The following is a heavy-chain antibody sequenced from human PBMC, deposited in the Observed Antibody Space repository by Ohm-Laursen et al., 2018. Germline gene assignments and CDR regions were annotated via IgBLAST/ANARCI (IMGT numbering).Heavy chain of an antibody. CDR3: ARGDSSGYYYVSSAFDI. V-gene: IGHV4-59*01. CDR1: GGSISSYY. Sequence: SETLSLTCTVSGGSISSYYWNWIRQPPGKGLEWIGYIYYSGTTNYNPSLKSRVTISVDTSKNQFSLKLSSVTAADTAVYYCARGDSSGYYYVSSAFDIWGQGKMVTVSS. CDR2: IYYSGTT. J-gene: IGHJ3*02. D-gene: IGHD3-22*01.